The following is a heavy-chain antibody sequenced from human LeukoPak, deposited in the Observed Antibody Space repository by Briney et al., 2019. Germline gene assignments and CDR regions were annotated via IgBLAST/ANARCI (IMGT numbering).Heavy chain of an antibody. D-gene: IGHD2-2*01. CDR1: GFTFGTYA. Sequence: HSGGSLRLSCAASGFTFGTYAMSWVRQAPGKGLEWVSGISGNGDNTYYADSVKGRFTISRDSSENSLYLHMNSLRAEDTAVYYCAKDGDFGDCSSTICLSGGMDVWGQGTTVRVSS. V-gene: IGHV3-23*01. CDR2: ISGNGDNT. J-gene: IGHJ6*02. CDR3: AKDGDFGDCSSTICLSGGMDV.